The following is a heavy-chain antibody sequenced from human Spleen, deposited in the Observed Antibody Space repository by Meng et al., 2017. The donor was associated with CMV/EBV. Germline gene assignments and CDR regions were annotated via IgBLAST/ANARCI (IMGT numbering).Heavy chain of an antibody. Sequence: ASVKVSCKASGYTFTSYDINWVRQATGQGLEWMGWMNPNSGNTGYAQKFQGRVTMTRNTSISTAYMELSRLRSDDTAVYYCARDRSISGTTGWFDPWGQGTLVTVSS. J-gene: IGHJ5*02. D-gene: IGHD1-7*01. V-gene: IGHV1-8*01. CDR3: ARDRSISGTTGWFDP. CDR2: MNPNSGNT. CDR1: GYTFTSYD.